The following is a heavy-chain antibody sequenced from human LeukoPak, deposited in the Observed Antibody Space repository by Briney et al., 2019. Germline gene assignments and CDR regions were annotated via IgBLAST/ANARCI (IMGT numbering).Heavy chain of an antibody. D-gene: IGHD1-26*01. CDR3: ARDNSVGETAWWFDP. Sequence: ASVKVSCKASGYTFTGYYMHWVRQAPGQGLEWMGFINPSGSSAAYAQKFQGGLTMTRDMFTSTDYMELTSLTSDDTAVYYCARDNSVGETAWWFDPWGQGTLVTVSS. CDR2: INPSGSSA. V-gene: IGHV1-46*01. CDR1: GYTFTGYY. J-gene: IGHJ5*02.